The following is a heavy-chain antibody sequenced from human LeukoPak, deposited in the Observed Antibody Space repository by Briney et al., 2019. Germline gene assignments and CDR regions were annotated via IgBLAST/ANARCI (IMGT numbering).Heavy chain of an antibody. V-gene: IGHV4-59*11. D-gene: IGHD4-17*01. CDR3: ARDTTGHNWLDP. J-gene: IGHJ5*02. CDR2: IFYSEST. Sequence: KPSETLSLTCTVSGGSISSHYWSWIRQPPGKGLEWIGYIFYSESTNYNPSLKSRVTISVDTSKNQFSLKLRSVTAADTAVYYCARDTTGHNWLDPWGQGTLVTVSS. CDR1: GGSISSHY.